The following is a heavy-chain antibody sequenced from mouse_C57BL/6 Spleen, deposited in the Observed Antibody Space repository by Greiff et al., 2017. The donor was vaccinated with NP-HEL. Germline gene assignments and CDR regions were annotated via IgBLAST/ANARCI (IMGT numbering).Heavy chain of an antibody. J-gene: IGHJ3*01. Sequence: QVQLQQSGAELVRPGTSVKVSCKASGYAFTNYLIEWVKQRPGQGLEWIGVINPGSGGTNYNEKFKGKATLTADKSSSTAYIQLSSLTSEDSAVYFCATRGSSGTGFAYWGQGTLVTVSA. V-gene: IGHV1-54*01. D-gene: IGHD3-2*02. CDR2: INPGSGGT. CDR1: GYAFTNYL. CDR3: ATRGSSGTGFAY.